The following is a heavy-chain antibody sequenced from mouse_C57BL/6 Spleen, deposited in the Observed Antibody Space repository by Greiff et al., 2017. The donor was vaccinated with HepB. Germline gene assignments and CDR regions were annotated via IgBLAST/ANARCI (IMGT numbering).Heavy chain of an antibody. CDR2: IDPSDSYT. J-gene: IGHJ1*03. D-gene: IGHD1-1*01. CDR1: GYTFTSYW. V-gene: IGHV1-69*01. Sequence: VQLQQPGAELVMPGASVKLSCKASGYTFTSYWMHWVKQRPGQGLEWIGEIDPSDSYTNYNQKFKGKSTLTVDKSSSTAYMQLSSLTSEDSAVYYCARSPSSYYGSSHWYFDVWGTGTTVTVSS. CDR3: ARSPSSYYGSSHWYFDV.